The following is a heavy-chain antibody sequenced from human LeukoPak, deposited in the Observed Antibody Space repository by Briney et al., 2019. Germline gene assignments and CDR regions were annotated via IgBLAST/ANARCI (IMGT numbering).Heavy chain of an antibody. V-gene: IGHV3-21*04. CDR3: ARDVENLAGYYGSGSYLASYFDY. D-gene: IGHD3-10*01. Sequence: PGGSLRLSCAASGFTFSSYSMNWVRQAPGKGLEWVSSISSSSSYIYYADSVKGRFTISRDNAKNSLYLQMNSLRAEDTALYYCARDVENLAGYYGSGSYLASYFDYWGQGTLVTVSS. CDR2: ISSSSSYI. CDR1: GFTFSSYS. J-gene: IGHJ4*02.